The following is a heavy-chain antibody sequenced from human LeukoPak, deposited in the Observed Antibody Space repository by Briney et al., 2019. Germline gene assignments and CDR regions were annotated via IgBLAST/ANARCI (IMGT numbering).Heavy chain of an antibody. CDR3: ARGLDILTGYYYCDY. Sequence: SETLSLTCTVSGGSISSYYWSWIRQPPGEGLEWIGYTYYSGSSIYDPSLKSRVTISVDTCKNQYSLKLSAVTAAETAVYCCARGLDILTGYYYCDYWLEATLVT. CDR1: GGSISSYY. J-gene: IGHJ4*02. CDR2: TYYSGSS. D-gene: IGHD3-9*01. V-gene: IGHV4-59*01.